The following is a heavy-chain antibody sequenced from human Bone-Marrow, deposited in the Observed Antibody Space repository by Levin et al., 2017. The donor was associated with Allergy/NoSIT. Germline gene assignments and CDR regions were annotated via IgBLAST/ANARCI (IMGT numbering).Heavy chain of an antibody. CDR3: ATCGALYSAIWSDY. CDR2: IRTSGKPI. Sequence: GESLKISCEASGFTFSDYYMTWIRQAPGRGLEWVSYIRTSGKPIYYADSVKGRFTISRDNAKNSLSLQMNSLRAEDAAVYYCATCGALYSAIWSDYWGQGIQVTVSS. D-gene: IGHD6-13*01. CDR1: GFTFSDYY. J-gene: IGHJ4*02. V-gene: IGHV3-11*01.